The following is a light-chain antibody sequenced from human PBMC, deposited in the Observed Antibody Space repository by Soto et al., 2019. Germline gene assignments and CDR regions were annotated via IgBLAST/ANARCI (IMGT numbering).Light chain of an antibody. V-gene: IGLV2-14*03. CDR2: GVS. CDR1: SADIGAFNY. CDR3: SSYSTSSALV. Sequence: QSALTQPASVSGSPGQSITISCAGTSADIGAFNYVSWYQHHPGKAPKLLIYGVSDRPSGVSTRFSASKSANTASLTISGLQADDEADYYCSSYSTSSALVFGGGTKVTVL. J-gene: IGLJ2*01.